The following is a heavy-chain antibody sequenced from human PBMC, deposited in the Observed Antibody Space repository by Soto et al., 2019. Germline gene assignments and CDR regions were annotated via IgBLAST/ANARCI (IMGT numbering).Heavy chain of an antibody. CDR1: GFTFTTYA. V-gene: IGHV3-23*01. CDR3: AKGGPYYYDSSAYYSDAFDI. Sequence: EVQLLESGGGLVQPGGSLRLTCEASGFTFTTYAMSWVRQAPGKGLEWVSGISGSGGSTFYADSVKGRFTISRDNSKYTLYVQMNGLRAEDTAVYYCAKGGPYYYDSSAYYSDAFDIWGQGTMVTVSS. CDR2: ISGSGGST. J-gene: IGHJ3*02. D-gene: IGHD3-22*01.